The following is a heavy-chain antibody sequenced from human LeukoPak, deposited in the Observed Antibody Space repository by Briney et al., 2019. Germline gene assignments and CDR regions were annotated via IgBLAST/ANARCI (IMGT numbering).Heavy chain of an antibody. Sequence: GGSLRLSCAASGFTFSSYGMHWVRQAPGKGLEWVAVIWYDGSNKYYADSVKGRFTISRDNAKNSLYLHMNSLRAEDTAVYYCARDGGSYHPFDYWGQGTLVTVSS. CDR1: GFTFSSYG. CDR3: ARDGGSYHPFDY. J-gene: IGHJ4*02. CDR2: IWYDGSNK. D-gene: IGHD1-26*01. V-gene: IGHV3-33*01.